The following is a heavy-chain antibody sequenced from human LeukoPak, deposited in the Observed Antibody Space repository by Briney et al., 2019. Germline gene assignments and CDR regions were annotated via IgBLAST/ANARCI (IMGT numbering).Heavy chain of an antibody. V-gene: IGHV3-74*01. CDR2: INGGGSST. Sequence: GGSLRLSCAASGFTLSSYLMHWVRQAPGKGLVWVSRINGGGSSTSYADSVKGRFTISRDNARDTLYPQMNTLRAEDTAVYYCARDGTRGNFDFWGQGTLVTVSS. CDR1: GFTLSSYL. J-gene: IGHJ4*02. CDR3: ARDGTRGNFDF. D-gene: IGHD1-1*01.